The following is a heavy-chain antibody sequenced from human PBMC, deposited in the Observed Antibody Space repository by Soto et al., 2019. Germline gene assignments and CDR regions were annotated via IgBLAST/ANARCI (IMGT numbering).Heavy chain of an antibody. Sequence: ASETLSLTCTVSGASISGFYWSWIRKSAGKGLEWIGRIYATGTTDYNPSLKSRVMMSVDTSKNQFSLRLMSLTAADTAVYYCARDQGVAAAGITWFDPWGQGSLVTVSS. CDR2: IYATGTT. J-gene: IGHJ5*02. CDR1: GASISGFY. CDR3: ARDQGVAAAGITWFDP. D-gene: IGHD6-13*01. V-gene: IGHV4-4*07.